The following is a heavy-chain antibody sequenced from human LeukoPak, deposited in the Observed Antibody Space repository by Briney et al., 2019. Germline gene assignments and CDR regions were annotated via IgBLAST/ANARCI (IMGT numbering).Heavy chain of an antibody. CDR1: GYTFTSYY. CDR3: AKTSSAWYFDY. D-gene: IGHD6-19*01. V-gene: IGHV1-46*01. Sequence: GASVKVSRKASGYTFTSYYMHWVRQAAGQGLEWMGIINPSGGSTKYAQKFQGRVTMTRDTSTSTVHMEVSSLRSEDTAVYYCAKTSSAWYFDYWGQGTLVTVSS. CDR2: INPSGGST. J-gene: IGHJ4*02.